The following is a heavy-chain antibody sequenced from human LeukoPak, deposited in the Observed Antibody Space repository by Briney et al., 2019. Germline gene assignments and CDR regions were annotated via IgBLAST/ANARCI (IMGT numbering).Heavy chain of an antibody. CDR1: GFTFSSYS. V-gene: IGHV3-21*01. CDR2: ISSSSSYI. D-gene: IGHD2-2*01. J-gene: IGHJ6*02. Sequence: GGSLRLSCAASGFTFSSYSMNWVRQAPGKGLEWVSSISSSSSYIYYADSVKGRFTISRDNAKNSLHLQMNSLRAEDTAVYYCARDLVVVPAAIFLYYYYGMDVWGQGTTVTVSS. CDR3: ARDLVVVPAAIFLYYYYGMDV.